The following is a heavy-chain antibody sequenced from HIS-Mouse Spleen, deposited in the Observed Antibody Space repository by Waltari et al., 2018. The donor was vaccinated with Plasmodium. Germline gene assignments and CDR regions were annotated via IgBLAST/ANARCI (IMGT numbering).Heavy chain of an antibody. CDR2: SNHSGST. Sequence: QVQLQQWGAGLLKPSEPLSLTCAVYVGYFRGYYWTCIRQPPGKGLEWIGESNHSGSTNYNPSLKSRVTISVDTSKNQFSLKLSSVTAADTAVYYCARGRRIVVVTAPRGFFDYWGQGTLVTVSS. CDR3: ARGRRIVVVTAPRGFFDY. CDR1: VGYFRGYY. V-gene: IGHV4-34*01. J-gene: IGHJ4*02. D-gene: IGHD2-21*02.